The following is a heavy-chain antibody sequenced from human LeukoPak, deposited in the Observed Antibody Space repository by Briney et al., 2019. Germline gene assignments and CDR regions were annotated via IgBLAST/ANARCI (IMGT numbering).Heavy chain of an antibody. CDR1: GFTLRGYT. CDR2: ISGSTSTI. V-gene: IGHV3-48*01. D-gene: IGHD2-8*02. J-gene: IGHJ4*02. CDR3: ARGGRMQVLGYFDY. Sequence: PGGSLRLSCGASGFTLRGYTMNWVRQAPGKGLEWLSYISGSTSTIYYADSVKGRFTISRDNANNSLYLQMISLRADDTAVYYCARGGRMQVLGYFDYWGQGTLVTVSS.